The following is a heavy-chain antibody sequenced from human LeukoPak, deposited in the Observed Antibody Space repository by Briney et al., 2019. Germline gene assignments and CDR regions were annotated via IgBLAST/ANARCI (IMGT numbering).Heavy chain of an antibody. V-gene: IGHV1-46*01. D-gene: IGHD1-14*01. CDR1: GYTFTSYY. J-gene: IGHJ6*02. Sequence: GASVKVSCKASGYTFTSYYMHWVRQAPGQGLEWMGIINPSGDSTSYAQKFQGRVTMTRDTSISTAYMELSRLRSDDTAVYYCARDRGWSGSYGMDVWGQGTTVTVSS. CDR2: INPSGDST. CDR3: ARDRGWSGSYGMDV.